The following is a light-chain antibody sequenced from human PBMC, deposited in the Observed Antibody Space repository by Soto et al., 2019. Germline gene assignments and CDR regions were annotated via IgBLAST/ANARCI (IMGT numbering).Light chain of an antibody. Sequence: QSALTQPASVSGSPGQSITISCTGTSSDVGAYNYVSWYQQHPGKAPKRMIYEVSNRLSGVSNRFSGSKSGNTASLTISGLQAEDEADYYCSSYTSSSTVIFGGGTKVTVL. CDR3: SSYTSSSTVI. J-gene: IGLJ2*01. V-gene: IGLV2-14*01. CDR1: SSDVGAYNY. CDR2: EVS.